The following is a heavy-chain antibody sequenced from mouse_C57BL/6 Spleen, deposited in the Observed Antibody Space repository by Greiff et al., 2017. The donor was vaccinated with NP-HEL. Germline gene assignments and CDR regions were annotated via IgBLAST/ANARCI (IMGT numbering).Heavy chain of an antibody. D-gene: IGHD2-3*01. CDR3: ARAGYDYRYFDV. J-gene: IGHJ1*03. CDR1: GYSITSGYD. CDR2: ISYSGST. V-gene: IGHV3-1*01. Sequence: EVKVVESGPGMVKPSQSLSLTCTVTGYSITSGYDWHWIRHFPGNKLEWMGYISYSGSTNYNPSLKSRISITHDTSKNHFFLKLNSVTTEDTATYYCARAGYDYRYFDVWGTGTTVTVSS.